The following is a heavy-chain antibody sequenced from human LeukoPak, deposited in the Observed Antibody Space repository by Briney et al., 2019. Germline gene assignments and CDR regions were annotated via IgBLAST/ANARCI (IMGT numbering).Heavy chain of an antibody. J-gene: IGHJ4*02. Sequence: ASVKVSCKASGYTFTSYYMHWVRQAPGQGREWVGIIYPSGGSTSYAQKFQGRVTMTRDTSTSTVYMELSSLRSEDTAVYYCARVEEDYYDSSGYYNYWGQGTLVTVSS. CDR1: GYTFTSYY. V-gene: IGHV1-46*01. CDR2: IYPSGGST. D-gene: IGHD3-22*01. CDR3: ARVEEDYYDSSGYYNY.